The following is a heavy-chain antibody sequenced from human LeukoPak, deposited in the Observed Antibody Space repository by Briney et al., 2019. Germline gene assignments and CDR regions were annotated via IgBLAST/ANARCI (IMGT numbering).Heavy chain of an antibody. D-gene: IGHD6-19*01. J-gene: IGHJ4*02. CDR3: AKGKPTGYSSGWGYYFDY. V-gene: IGHV3-30*18. Sequence: GGSLRLSCAASGFTFSSYGMHWVRQAPGKGLEWVVVISYDGSNKYYADSVKGRFTISRDNSKNTLYLQMNSLRAEDTAVYYCAKGKPTGYSSGWGYYFDYWGQGTLVTVSS. CDR1: GFTFSSYG. CDR2: ISYDGSNK.